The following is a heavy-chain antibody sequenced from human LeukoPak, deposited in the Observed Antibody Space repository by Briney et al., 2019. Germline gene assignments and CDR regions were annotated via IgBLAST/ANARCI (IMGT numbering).Heavy chain of an antibody. Sequence: ASVKVSCKASGYTSTGYYMHWVRQAPGQGLEWMGWINPNSGGTNYAQKFQGRVTMTRDTSISTVYMELSSLRSEDTAVYYCARVVSSGWYYFDYWGQGTLVTVSS. CDR2: INPNSGGT. D-gene: IGHD6-19*01. CDR1: GYTSTGYY. CDR3: ARVVSSGWYYFDY. J-gene: IGHJ4*02. V-gene: IGHV1-2*02.